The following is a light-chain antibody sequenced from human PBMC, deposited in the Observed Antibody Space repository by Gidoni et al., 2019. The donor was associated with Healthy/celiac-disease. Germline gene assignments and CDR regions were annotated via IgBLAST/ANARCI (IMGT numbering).Light chain of an antibody. CDR2: GAS. Sequence: IVFTQSPGTLSLSPGERATLYCRASQSVRSSYLAWYQQNTGQAPRLLIYGASSRATGIPDRFRGSGSGTDFTLTISRLEPEDFAVYYCQQYGSSPTFGQGTKVEIK. J-gene: IGKJ1*01. CDR3: QQYGSSPT. CDR1: QSVRSSY. V-gene: IGKV3-20*01.